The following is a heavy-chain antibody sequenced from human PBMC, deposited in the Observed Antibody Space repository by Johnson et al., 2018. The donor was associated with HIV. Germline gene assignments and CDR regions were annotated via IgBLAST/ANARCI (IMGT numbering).Heavy chain of an antibody. CDR3: ARVAVAWGHDAFDI. V-gene: IGHV3-30-3*01. CDR2: ISYDGSNK. CDR1: GFTFSSYW. Sequence: QVQLVESGGGLVQPGGSLRLSCVASGFTFSSYWMSWVRQAPGKGLEWVAVISYDGSNKYYADYVKGRFTISRDNSKNTLYLQMNSLRAEDTAVYYCARVAVAWGHDAFDIWGQGTMVTVSS. D-gene: IGHD6-19*01. J-gene: IGHJ3*02.